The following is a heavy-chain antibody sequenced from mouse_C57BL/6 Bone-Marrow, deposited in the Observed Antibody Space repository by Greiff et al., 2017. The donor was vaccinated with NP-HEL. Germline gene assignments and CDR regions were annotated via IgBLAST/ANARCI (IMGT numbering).Heavy chain of an antibody. J-gene: IGHJ4*01. CDR1: GFSLTSYG. D-gene: IGHD2-2*01. Sequence: VKLMESGPGLVQPSQSLSITCTVSGFSLTSYGVHWVRQSPGKGLEWLGVIWRGGSTDYNAAFMSRLSITKDNSKSQVFFKMNSLQADDTAIYYWAKRGGYDENYAMDYWGQGTSVTVSS. V-gene: IGHV2-5*01. CDR2: IWRGGST. CDR3: AKRGGYDENYAMDY.